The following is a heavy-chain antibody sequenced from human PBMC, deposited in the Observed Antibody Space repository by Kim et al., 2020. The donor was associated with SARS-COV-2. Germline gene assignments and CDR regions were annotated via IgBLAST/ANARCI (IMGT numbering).Heavy chain of an antibody. J-gene: IGHJ5*02. V-gene: IGHV1-18*01. CDR3: ARVDIRFLEWLLPDSWFDP. Sequence: ASVKVSCKASGYTFTSYGISWVRQAPGQGLEWMGWISAYNGNTNYAQKLQGRVTMTTDTSTSTAYMELRSLRSDDTAVYYCARVDIRFLEWLLPDSWFDPWGQGTLVTVSS. D-gene: IGHD3-3*01. CDR2: ISAYNGNT. CDR1: GYTFTSYG.